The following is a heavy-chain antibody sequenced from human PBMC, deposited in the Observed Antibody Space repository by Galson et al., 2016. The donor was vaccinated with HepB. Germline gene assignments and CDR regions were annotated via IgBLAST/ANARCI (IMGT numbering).Heavy chain of an antibody. CDR2: IIPIFGTT. V-gene: IGHV1-69*13. D-gene: IGHD2-2*01. CDR3: ARHQSHYCSSTNCFYYGMEL. J-gene: IGHJ6*02. CDR1: GCTFSRYA. Sequence: SVKVSCKASGCTFSRYAISWVRQAPGQGLEWMGGIIPIFGTTNYAQKFQGRVTITADESTSTAYMELSSLRSEDTAVYYCARHQSHYCSSTNCFYYGMELWGQGTTVTVSS.